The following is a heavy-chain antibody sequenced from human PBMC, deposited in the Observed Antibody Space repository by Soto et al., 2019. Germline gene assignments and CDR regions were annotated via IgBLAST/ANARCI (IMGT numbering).Heavy chain of an antibody. CDR3: ARGPGGPDGPGDY. CDR2: INAGNGNT. CDR1: GYTFTSYA. J-gene: IGHJ4*02. Sequence: QVQLVQSGAEVKKPGASVKVSCKASGYTFTSYAMQWVRQAPGQRLEWMGWINAGNGNTKYSKKFQGRVTITRETPTSKANRELSSLRSEETAVYYCARGPGGPDGPGDYWGQGTLVTVSS. V-gene: IGHV1-3*01. D-gene: IGHD2-15*01.